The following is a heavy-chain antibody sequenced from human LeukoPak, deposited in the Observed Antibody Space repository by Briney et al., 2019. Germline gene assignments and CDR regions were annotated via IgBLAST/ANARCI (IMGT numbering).Heavy chain of an antibody. CDR2: ISGSGGST. Sequence: PGGSLRLSCAASGFTFSSYAMSWVRQAPGKGLEWVSAISGSGGSTYYADSVKGRFTISRDNSKNTLYLQMNSLRAEDTAVYYCAKDPLWHYTVRTLVTYFDYWGQGTLVTVSS. J-gene: IGHJ4*02. D-gene: IGHD3-10*01. CDR3: AKDPLWHYTVRTLVTYFDY. V-gene: IGHV3-23*01. CDR1: GFTFSSYA.